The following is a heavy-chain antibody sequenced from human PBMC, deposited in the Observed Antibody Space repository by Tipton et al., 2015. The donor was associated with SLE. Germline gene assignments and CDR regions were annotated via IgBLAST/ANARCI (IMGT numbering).Heavy chain of an antibody. CDR2: IYYSGST. Sequence: TLSLTCTVSGGSISSSSYYWGWIRQPPGKGLEWIGSIYYSGSTYYNPSLKSRVTISVDTSTNQFSLKLSSVTAADTAVYYCARRITMVRGANDAFDIWGQGTMVTVSS. D-gene: IGHD3-10*01. CDR1: GGSISSSSYY. J-gene: IGHJ3*02. CDR3: ARRITMVRGANDAFDI. V-gene: IGHV4-39*01.